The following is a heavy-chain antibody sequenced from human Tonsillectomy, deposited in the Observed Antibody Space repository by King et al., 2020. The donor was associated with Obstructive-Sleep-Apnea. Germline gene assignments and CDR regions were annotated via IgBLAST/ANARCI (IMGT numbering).Heavy chain of an antibody. CDR2: FDPEDGET. Sequence: VQLVQSGAEVKKPGASVKVSCKVSGYTLTELSMHWVRQAPVKGLEWMVGFDPEDGETIYAQKFSGRVTMTEDTPTDTAYMELSSLRSEDTAVYYCAPPQSVWVFGVVIKGGAFDIWGQGTMVTVSS. CDR3: APPQSVWVFGVVIKGGAFDI. V-gene: IGHV1-24*01. CDR1: GYTLTELS. J-gene: IGHJ3*02. D-gene: IGHD3-3*01.